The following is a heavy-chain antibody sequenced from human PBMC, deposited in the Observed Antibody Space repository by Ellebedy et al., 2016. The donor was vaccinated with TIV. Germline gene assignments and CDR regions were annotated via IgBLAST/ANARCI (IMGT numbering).Heavy chain of an antibody. Sequence: PGGSLRLSCAASGFTLSSYVMSWVRQAPGKRLERVAAISSDGADIYYGDAVKGRFTISRDNSRATLYLQLTSLRAEDTAVYRCAKDRSGQYPDASFDVWGQGTLVTVSS. J-gene: IGHJ3*01. V-gene: IGHV3-23*01. D-gene: IGHD2-15*01. CDR2: ISSDGADI. CDR3: AKDRSGQYPDASFDV. CDR1: GFTLSSYV.